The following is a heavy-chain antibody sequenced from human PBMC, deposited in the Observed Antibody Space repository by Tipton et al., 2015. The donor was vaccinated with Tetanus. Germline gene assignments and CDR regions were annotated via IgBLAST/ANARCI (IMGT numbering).Heavy chain of an antibody. CDR2: IYYSGST. V-gene: IGHV4-30-4*01. CDR3: ARGQAGGSYGGPFDY. CDR1: GDSLSNGDYY. J-gene: IGHJ4*02. D-gene: IGHD1-26*01. Sequence: TLSLTCTVSGDSLSNGDYYWSWIRQPPGKGLESIGYIYYSGSTYYNPSLKSRVTISVDTSKNQFSLRLSSVTAADTAVYYCARGQAGGSYGGPFDYWGQGVVATVSS.